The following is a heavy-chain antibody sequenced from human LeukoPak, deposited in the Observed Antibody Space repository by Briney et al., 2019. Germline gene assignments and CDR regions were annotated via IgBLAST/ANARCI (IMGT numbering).Heavy chain of an antibody. CDR3: ARVGDILTGYYKGDAFDI. D-gene: IGHD3-9*01. CDR2: IYSGGST. Sequence: QPGGSLRLSCAASGFTVSSNYMSWVRQAPGKGLEWVSVIYSGGSTYYADSVKGRFTISRDNSKNTLYLQMNSLRGEDTAVYYCARVGDILTGYYKGDAFDIWGQGTMVTVSS. CDR1: GFTVSSNY. J-gene: IGHJ3*02. V-gene: IGHV3-66*01.